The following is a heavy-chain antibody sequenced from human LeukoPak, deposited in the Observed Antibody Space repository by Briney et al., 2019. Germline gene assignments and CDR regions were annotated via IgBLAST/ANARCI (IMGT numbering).Heavy chain of an antibody. CDR3: AKGPVRGSYRYGYFDY. J-gene: IGHJ4*02. Sequence: ASVKVSCKASGYTFTSYYMHWVRQAPGQGLEWMGIINPSGGSTSYAQKFQGRVTMTRDMSTSTVYMELSSLRSEDTALYCCAKGPVRGSYRYGYFDYWGQGTLVTVSS. CDR1: GYTFTSYY. CDR2: INPSGGST. D-gene: IGHD3-16*02. V-gene: IGHV1-46*01.